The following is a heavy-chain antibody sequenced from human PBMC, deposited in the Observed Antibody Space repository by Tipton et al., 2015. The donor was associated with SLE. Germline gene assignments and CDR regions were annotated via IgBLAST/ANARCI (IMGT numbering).Heavy chain of an antibody. J-gene: IGHJ4*02. CDR1: GFTFSTYA. D-gene: IGHD1-1*01. CDR2: ISYNGRNK. CDR3: ATSKDAAGTD. Sequence: SLRLSCAASGFTFSTYAMHWVRQAPGKGLEWVAVISYNGRNKYFADFVKGRFTISRDNSKNTVYLEMNRLTAEDTAMYYCATSKDAAGTDWGQGTLVTVSS. V-gene: IGHV3-33*01.